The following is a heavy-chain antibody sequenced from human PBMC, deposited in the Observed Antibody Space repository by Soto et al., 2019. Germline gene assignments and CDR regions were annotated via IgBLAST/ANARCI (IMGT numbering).Heavy chain of an antibody. CDR3: AREKSYDFWSGYYTGGDAFDI. Sequence: SETLSLTCAVYGGSFSGYYWSWIRQPPGKGLEWIGEINHSGSTNYNPSLKSRVTISVDTSKNQFSLKLSSVTAADTAVYYCAREKSYDFWSGYYTGGDAFDIWGQGTMVTVSS. V-gene: IGHV4-34*01. D-gene: IGHD3-3*01. CDR1: GGSFSGYY. CDR2: INHSGST. J-gene: IGHJ3*02.